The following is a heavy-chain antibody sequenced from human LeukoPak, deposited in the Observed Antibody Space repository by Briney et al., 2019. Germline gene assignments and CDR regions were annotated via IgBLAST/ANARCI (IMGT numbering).Heavy chain of an antibody. J-gene: IGHJ4*02. CDR3: ERVAAKVGYSSSWHLDY. D-gene: IGHD6-13*01. CDR1: VYTFTSYD. Sequence: ASVKVSCKASVYTFTSYDINWVRQATGQGLEWMGWMNPNSGNTGYAQKFQCRVTMTRNTSISTAYMELSSLTYEDTDVYYYERVAAKVGYSSSWHLDYWGQGTLVTVSS. V-gene: IGHV1-8*01. CDR2: MNPNSGNT.